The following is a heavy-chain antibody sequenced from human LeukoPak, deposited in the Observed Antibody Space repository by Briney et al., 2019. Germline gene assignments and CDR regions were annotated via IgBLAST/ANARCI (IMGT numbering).Heavy chain of an antibody. CDR1: GGSIFSSNW. CDR2: IFHSGST. Sequence: SETLSLTCAVSGGSIFSSNWWSWVRQPPGKGLEWIGQIFHSGSTSYSPSLKSRVTISVDKSKNQFSLKLTSVTAADTGVYYCARGDSNSLEYLYYMDVWGKGTTVTVSS. D-gene: IGHD4-11*01. J-gene: IGHJ6*03. V-gene: IGHV4-4*02. CDR3: ARGDSNSLEYLYYMDV.